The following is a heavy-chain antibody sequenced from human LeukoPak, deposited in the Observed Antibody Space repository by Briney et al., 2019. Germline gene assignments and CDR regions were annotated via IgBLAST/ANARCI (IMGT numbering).Heavy chain of an antibody. D-gene: IGHD3-22*01. CDR2: INGDGSST. CDR3: ARGVYYDSSGLNWFDP. V-gene: IGHV3-74*01. CDR1: GFTFSSYW. J-gene: IGHJ5*02. Sequence: GGSLRLSCAASGFTFSSYWMHWVRQAPGKGLVWVSRINGDGSSTSYADSVKGRFTISRDNAKNTLYLQMNSLRAEDTAVYYCARGVYYDSSGLNWFDPWGQGTLVTVSS.